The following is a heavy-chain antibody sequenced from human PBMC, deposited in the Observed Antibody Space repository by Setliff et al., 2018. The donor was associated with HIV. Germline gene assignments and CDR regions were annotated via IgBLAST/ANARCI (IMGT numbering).Heavy chain of an antibody. D-gene: IGHD7-27*01. CDR3: ARGANWGWGGSFYYYSYMDV. CDR1: GFTFSSYG. Sequence: GGSLRLSCAASGFTFSSYGMHWVRQAPGKGLEWVAVIWYDGSNKYYADSVKGRFTISRDNSKNTLYLQMNSLRAEDTAVYYCARGANWGWGGSFYYYSYMDVWGKGITVTVSS. V-gene: IGHV3-33*01. CDR2: IWYDGSNK. J-gene: IGHJ6*03.